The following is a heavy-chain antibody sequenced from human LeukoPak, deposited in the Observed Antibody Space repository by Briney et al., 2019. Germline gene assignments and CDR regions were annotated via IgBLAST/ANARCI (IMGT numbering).Heavy chain of an antibody. J-gene: IGHJ4*02. V-gene: IGHV3-33*06. CDR2: IWYDGSNK. CDR1: GFTFSSYG. CDR3: AKDYVSGNYSFNY. Sequence: PGRSLRLSCAASGFTFSSYGMHWVRQAPGKGLEWVAGIWYDGSNKYYADSVKGRFTISRDNSKNTLYLQMNSLRAEDTAVYYCAKDYVSGNYSFNYWGQGTLVTVSS. D-gene: IGHD3-10*01.